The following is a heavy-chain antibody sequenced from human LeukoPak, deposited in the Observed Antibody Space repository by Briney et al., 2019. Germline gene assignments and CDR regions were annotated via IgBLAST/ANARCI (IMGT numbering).Heavy chain of an antibody. Sequence: GGSLRLSCAASGFTFSSYAMSWVRQAPGKGLEWVSAISGSGGSTYYADSVKGRFTISRDNSKNTLYLQMNSLRAEDTAVYYCAKGTSSPAYYYYGMDVWGQGTTVTVSS. CDR1: GFTFSSYA. D-gene: IGHD6-6*01. CDR3: AKGTSSPAYYYYGMDV. V-gene: IGHV3-23*01. CDR2: ISGSGGST. J-gene: IGHJ6*02.